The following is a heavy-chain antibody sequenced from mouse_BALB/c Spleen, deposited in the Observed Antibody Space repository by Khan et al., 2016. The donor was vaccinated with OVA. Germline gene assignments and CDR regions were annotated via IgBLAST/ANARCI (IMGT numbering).Heavy chain of an antibody. CDR2: INPSNGGT. Sequence: QVRLQQSGAELVKPGASVKLSCKASGYTFTSYYMYWLKQRPGQGLEWIGEINPSNGGTKFNEKFKGKATLTVDKSSSTAYIQLSSLHTEDSAVYYCTRRGTARATFWFAYWGQGTLVTVSA. D-gene: IGHD3-1*01. J-gene: IGHJ3*01. CDR3: TRRGTARATFWFAY. CDR1: GYTFTSYY. V-gene: IGHV1S81*02.